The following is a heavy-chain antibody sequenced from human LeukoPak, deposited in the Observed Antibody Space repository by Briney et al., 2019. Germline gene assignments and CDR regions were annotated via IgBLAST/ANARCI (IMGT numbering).Heavy chain of an antibody. CDR3: AKDAVAPGSRGDFFDY. D-gene: IGHD3-10*01. CDR1: GFTFSSYA. J-gene: IGHJ4*02. V-gene: IGHV3-23*01. Sequence: GGSLRLSCAASGFTFSSYAMTWVRQAPEKGLEWVSTFTASGAITYYADSVKGRFTISRDNSKNTLYLQVNSLRAEDTAVYYCAKDAVAPGSRGDFFDYWGQGTLVTVSP. CDR2: FTASGAIT.